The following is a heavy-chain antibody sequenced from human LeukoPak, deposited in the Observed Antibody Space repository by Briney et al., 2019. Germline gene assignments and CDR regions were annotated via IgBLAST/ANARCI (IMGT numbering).Heavy chain of an antibody. J-gene: IGHJ4*02. Sequence: PGGSLRLSCAASGFAFSSYAMSWVRQAPGKGLEWVSVISGSGGSTYYADSVKGRFTISRDNSKNTLYLQMNSLRAEDTAVYYCARDPSNRDGYNSGDYWGQGTLVTVSS. CDR3: ARDPSNRDGYNSGDY. V-gene: IGHV3-23*01. CDR1: GFAFSSYA. CDR2: ISGSGGST. D-gene: IGHD5-24*01.